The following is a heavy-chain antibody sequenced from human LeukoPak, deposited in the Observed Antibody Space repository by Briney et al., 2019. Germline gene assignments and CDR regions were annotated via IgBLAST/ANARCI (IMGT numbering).Heavy chain of an antibody. J-gene: IGHJ6*02. CDR2: IIPIFGTA. CDR1: GYTFTSYD. CDR3: AREGTGTTFPYYYYGMDV. Sequence: SVKVSCKASGYTFTSYDINWVRQATGQGLEWMGGIIPIFGTANYAQKFQGRVTITADESTSTAYMELSSLRSEDTAVYYCAREGTGTTFPYYYYGMDVWGQGTTVTVSS. V-gene: IGHV1-69*13. D-gene: IGHD1-7*01.